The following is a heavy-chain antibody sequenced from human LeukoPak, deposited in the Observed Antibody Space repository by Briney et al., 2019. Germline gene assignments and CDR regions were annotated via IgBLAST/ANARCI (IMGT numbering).Heavy chain of an antibody. V-gene: IGHV3-48*03. CDR3: ARIPHPDYADAQ. Sequence: GGSLRLSCEASGFTVSSFEINWVRQAPGKGLEWVSYISSSGGTMDYADSVKGRFTVSRDNGKKLVHLQLNSLRAEDTAVYFCARIPHPDYADAQWGQGTLVIVSS. CDR1: GFTVSSFE. D-gene: IGHD4-17*01. J-gene: IGHJ4*02. CDR2: ISSSGGTM.